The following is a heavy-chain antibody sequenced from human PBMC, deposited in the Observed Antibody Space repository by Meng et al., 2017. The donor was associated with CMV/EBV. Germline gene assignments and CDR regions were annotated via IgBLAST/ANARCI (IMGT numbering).Heavy chain of an antibody. CDR2: INSDGSSK. Sequence: GGSLRLSCAASGFTFSSYWMHWVRQAPGKGLVWVSRINSDGSSKSYADSVKGRFTISRDNAKNTLYLQMNSLRAEDTAVYYCARDRVPTNWNDVYNWFDPWGQGTLVTVSS. V-gene: IGHV3-74*01. D-gene: IGHD1-1*01. CDR3: ARDRVPTNWNDVYNWFDP. J-gene: IGHJ5*02. CDR1: GFTFSSYW.